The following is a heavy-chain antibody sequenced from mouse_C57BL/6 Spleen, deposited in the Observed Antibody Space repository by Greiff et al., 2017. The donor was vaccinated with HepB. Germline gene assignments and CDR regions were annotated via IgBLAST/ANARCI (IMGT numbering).Heavy chain of an antibody. CDR1: GFSLTSYG. V-gene: IGHV2-9*01. CDR2: IWGGGST. D-gene: IGHD3-2*02. CDR3: AKHPFPLGSGYAYAMDY. J-gene: IGHJ4*01. Sequence: QVQLKESGPGLVAPSQSLSITCTVSGFSLTSYGVDWVRQPPGKGLEWLGVIWGGGSTNYNSAPMSRLSISKDNSKSQGFVKMNSLQTDDTAMYYCAKHPFPLGSGYAYAMDYWGQGTSVTVSS.